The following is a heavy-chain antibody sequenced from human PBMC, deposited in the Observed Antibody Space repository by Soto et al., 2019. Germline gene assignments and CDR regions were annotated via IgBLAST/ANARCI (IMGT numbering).Heavy chain of an antibody. CDR2: IKYDGSEE. CDR3: ARFASGKSAST. Sequence: EVQVVESGGGLVQPGGSLRLSCTGSGFTFSDYWMSWARQAPGKGLEWVSNIKYDGSEEYYVDSVRGRFSISRDNAMNSLYLQMNSLRADDTAVYYCARFASGKSASTWGQGTLVTVSS. D-gene: IGHD5-12*01. CDR1: GFTFSDYW. J-gene: IGHJ5*02. V-gene: IGHV3-7*05.